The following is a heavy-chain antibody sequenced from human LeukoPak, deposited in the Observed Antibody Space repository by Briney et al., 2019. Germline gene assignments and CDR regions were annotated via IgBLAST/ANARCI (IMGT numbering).Heavy chain of an antibody. CDR1: GFTFSSYA. V-gene: IGHV3-30-3*01. Sequence: PGRSLRLSCAASGFTFSSYAMHWVRQAPGKGLEWVAVISYDGSNKYYADSVKGRFTISRDNSKNTLYLQMNSLRAEDTAVYYCARASEGGPAEYSGYDLDGYWGQGTLVTVSS. CDR3: ARASEGGPAEYSGYDLDGY. J-gene: IGHJ4*02. D-gene: IGHD5-12*01. CDR2: ISYDGSNK.